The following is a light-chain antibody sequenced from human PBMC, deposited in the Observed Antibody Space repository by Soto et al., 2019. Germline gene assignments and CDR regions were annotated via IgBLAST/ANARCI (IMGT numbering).Light chain of an antibody. Sequence: DIQMTQSPSSLSASVGDRVTITCQASQDIKNYLNWYQQKSGKAPKLLIYDASDLETGVPSRFSGSGSGTDFTFTINSLRPEDIATYYCQQYDNLPLTFGGGTKVDIK. CDR3: QQYDNLPLT. J-gene: IGKJ4*01. CDR2: DAS. V-gene: IGKV1-33*01. CDR1: QDIKNY.